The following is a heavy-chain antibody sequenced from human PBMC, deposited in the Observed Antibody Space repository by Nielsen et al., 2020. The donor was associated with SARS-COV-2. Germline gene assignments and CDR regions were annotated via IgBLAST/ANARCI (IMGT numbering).Heavy chain of an antibody. J-gene: IGHJ4*02. CDR3: AKGKYSSSSRGDYFDY. V-gene: IGHV3-23*01. Sequence: GESLKISCAASGFTFSSYAMSWVRQAPGKGLEWVSAISGSGGSTYYADPVKGRFTISRDNSKNTLYLQMNSLRAEDTAVYYCAKGKYSSSSRGDYFDYWGQGTLVTVSS. CDR2: ISGSGGST. CDR1: GFTFSSYA. D-gene: IGHD6-6*01.